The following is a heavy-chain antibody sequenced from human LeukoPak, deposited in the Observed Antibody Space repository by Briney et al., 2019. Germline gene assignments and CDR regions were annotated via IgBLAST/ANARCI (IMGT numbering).Heavy chain of an antibody. CDR3: ARVDYYDSSVSWFDP. V-gene: IGHV1-8*01. CDR1: GYTFTNYD. Sequence: ASVKVSCKTSGYTFTNYDINWVRQATGQGLEWMGWMSPNNGNTGYAQKFQGRVTITADESTSTAYMELSSLRSEDTAVYYCARVDYYDSSVSWFDPWGQGTLVTVSS. J-gene: IGHJ5*02. CDR2: MSPNNGNT. D-gene: IGHD3-22*01.